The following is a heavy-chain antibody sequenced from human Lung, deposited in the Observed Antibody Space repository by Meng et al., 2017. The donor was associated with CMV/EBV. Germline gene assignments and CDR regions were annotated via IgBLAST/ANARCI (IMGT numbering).Heavy chain of an antibody. CDR1: GFTFSNVW. V-gene: IGHV3-15*01. CDR3: TSVAGNGMYLSFDS. D-gene: IGHD2-8*01. Sequence: GGSLRLXCAASGFTFSNVWMSWVRQAPGKGLEWVGRIQSNTDGGTPIYGAPAKGRFTITRDDSTSTLSLQLNSLRVKATAIYYCTSVAGNGMYLSFDSWGQGTXVTVSS. CDR2: IQSNTDGGTP. J-gene: IGHJ4*02.